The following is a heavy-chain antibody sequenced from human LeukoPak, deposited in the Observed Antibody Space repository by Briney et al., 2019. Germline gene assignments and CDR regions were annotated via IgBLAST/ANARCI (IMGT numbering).Heavy chain of an antibody. Sequence: GGSLRLSCSDSGSTFSSYAMHWVRQAPGKGVEYVSAISSNGGNTYYADSVKGRFTISRDNSKNTLYLQMSSLRAEDTAVYYCVKDPKGTVTTDYWGQGTLVTVSS. CDR3: VKDPKGTVTTDY. J-gene: IGHJ4*02. D-gene: IGHD4-17*01. V-gene: IGHV3-64D*09. CDR2: ISSNGGNT. CDR1: GSTFSSYA.